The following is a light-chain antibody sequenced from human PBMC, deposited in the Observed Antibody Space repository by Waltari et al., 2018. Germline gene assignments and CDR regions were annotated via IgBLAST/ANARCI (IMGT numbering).Light chain of an antibody. J-gene: IGKJ4*01. Sequence: DIQMTQSPSSLSASVGDRVTITCQASQGITNYLNWYQQKPGKAPKLLIYDSSNLETGVPSRFSGSGSGTDFTFTISSLQPEDIAVYYCQQYYEWPLTFGGGTKVEIK. CDR3: QQYYEWPLT. CDR1: QGITNY. CDR2: DSS. V-gene: IGKV1-33*01.